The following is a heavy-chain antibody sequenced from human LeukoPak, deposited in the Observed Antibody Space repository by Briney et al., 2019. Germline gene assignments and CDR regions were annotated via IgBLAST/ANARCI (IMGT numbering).Heavy chain of an antibody. CDR2: IIPIFGTA. J-gene: IGHJ6*04. CDR1: GGTFSSYA. D-gene: IGHD2-2*01. CDR3: ASTVVPAATVGDYYYYCGMDV. V-gene: IGHV1-69*13. Sequence: SVKVSCKASGGTFSSYAISWVRQAPGQGLEWMGGIIPIFGTANYAQKFQGRVTITADESTSTAYMELSSLRSEDTAVYYCASTVVPAATVGDYYYYCGMDVWGKGTTVTVSS.